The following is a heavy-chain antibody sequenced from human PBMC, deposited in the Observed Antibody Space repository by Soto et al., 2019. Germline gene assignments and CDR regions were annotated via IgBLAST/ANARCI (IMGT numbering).Heavy chain of an antibody. CDR1: GGSISSGGYY. Sequence: SETLSFTCTVSGGSISSGGYYWSWIRQHPGKGLEWIGYIYYSGSTYYNPSLKSRVTISVDTSKNQFSLKLSSVTAADTAVYYCARANDIVVVPAGVFDPWGQGTLVTVSS. CDR3: ARANDIVVVPAGVFDP. D-gene: IGHD2-2*01. V-gene: IGHV4-31*03. J-gene: IGHJ5*02. CDR2: IYYSGST.